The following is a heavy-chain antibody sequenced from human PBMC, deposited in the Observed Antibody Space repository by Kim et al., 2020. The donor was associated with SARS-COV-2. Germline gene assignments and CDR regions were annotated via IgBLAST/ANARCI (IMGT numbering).Heavy chain of an antibody. CDR1: GGSFSGYY. D-gene: IGHD5-18*01. Sequence: SETLSLTCAVYGGSFSGYYWSWIRQPPGKGLEWIGEINHSGSTNYNPSLKSRVTISVDTSKNQFSLKLSSVTAADTAVYYCARGTHGYSYGYRAYYYYGMDVWGQGTTVTVSS. J-gene: IGHJ6*02. V-gene: IGHV4-34*01. CDR2: INHSGST. CDR3: ARGTHGYSYGYRAYYYYGMDV.